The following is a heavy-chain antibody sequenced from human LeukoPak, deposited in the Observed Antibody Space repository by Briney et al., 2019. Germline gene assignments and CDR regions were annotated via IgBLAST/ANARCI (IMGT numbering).Heavy chain of an antibody. CDR3: AKVSERAYYYYGMDV. CDR1: GFTFSSYG. J-gene: IGHJ6*02. Sequence: GRSLRLSCAASGFTFSSYGMHWVRQAPGKGLEWVAVISYDGSNKYYADSVKGRFTISRDNSKNTLYLQMNSLRAEDMAVYYCAKVSERAYYYYGMDVWGQGTTVTVSS. CDR2: ISYDGSNK. V-gene: IGHV3-30*18.